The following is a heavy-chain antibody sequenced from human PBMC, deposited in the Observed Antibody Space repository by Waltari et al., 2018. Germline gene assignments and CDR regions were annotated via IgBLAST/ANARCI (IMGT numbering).Heavy chain of an antibody. CDR1: GFTFSTYA. V-gene: IGHV3-23*04. J-gene: IGHJ6*03. D-gene: IGHD3-10*01. CDR3: AKGIRATATYFYMDV. CDR2: SRGDGQTS. Sequence: DARLEESGGGLEQPGKSLRLSCSASGFTFSTYAMTWVRQAPGKGRGWGWASRGDGQTSFYADSVKGGCIISRDNSKSTLFLHLNSLRGDDTARYYCAKGIRATATYFYMDVWGKGTTVTVSS.